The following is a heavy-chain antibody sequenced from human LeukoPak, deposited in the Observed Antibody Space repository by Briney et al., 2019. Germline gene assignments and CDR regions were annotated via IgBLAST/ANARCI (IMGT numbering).Heavy chain of an antibody. CDR3: ARDSVQYYYVSSGFDY. CDR2: ISAYNGNT. D-gene: IGHD3-22*01. CDR1: GYTFTSYG. V-gene: IGHV1-18*01. J-gene: IGHJ4*02. Sequence: ASVKVSCKASGYTFTSYGISWVRQAPGQGLEWMGWISAYNGNTNYAQKLQGRVTMTTDTSTSTDYMELRSLRSDDTAVYYCARDSVQYYYVSSGFDYWGQGTLATVSS.